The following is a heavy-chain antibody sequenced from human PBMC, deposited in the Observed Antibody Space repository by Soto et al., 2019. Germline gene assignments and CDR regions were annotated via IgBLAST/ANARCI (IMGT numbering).Heavy chain of an antibody. CDR3: ARIGYPPENLSDYYYYYYMDV. J-gene: IGHJ6*03. CDR2: INAGNGNT. V-gene: IGHV1-3*01. Sequence: ASVKVSCKASGYTFTSYAMHWVRQAPGQRLEWMGWINAGNGNTKYSQKFQGRVTITRDTSASTAYMELSSLRSEDTAVYYCARIGYPPENLSDYYYYYYMDVWGKGTTVTVSS. D-gene: IGHD1-1*01. CDR1: GYTFTSYA.